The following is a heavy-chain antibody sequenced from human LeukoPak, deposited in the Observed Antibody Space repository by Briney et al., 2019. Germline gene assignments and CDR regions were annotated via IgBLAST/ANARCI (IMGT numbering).Heavy chain of an antibody. CDR2: IYSGGST. CDR3: ARWYFWSGYFLRYFDL. Sequence: PGGSLRLSCAASGFTVSSNYMSWVRQGPGKGLEWVSVIYSGGSTDYADSVKGRFTISRDNSKNTLYLQMNSPRAEDTAVYYCARWYFWSGYFLRYFDLWGRGTLVTVSS. V-gene: IGHV3-53*01. J-gene: IGHJ2*01. CDR1: GFTVSSNY. D-gene: IGHD3-3*01.